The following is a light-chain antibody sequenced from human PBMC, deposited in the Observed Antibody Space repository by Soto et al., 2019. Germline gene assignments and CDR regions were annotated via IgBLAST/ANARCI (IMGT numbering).Light chain of an antibody. CDR1: QSLSREL. V-gene: IGKV3-20*01. CDR2: ASS. CDR3: QHYINSPWP. Sequence: EILLTQSPGTLSLSPGERATLSCRASQSLSRELLAWYQQKPGQAPRLLIYASSRRATDIPDRFSGSGSGTDFTLTISRLEHEDFAVYYCQHYINSPWPFGQGTKVE. J-gene: IGKJ1*01.